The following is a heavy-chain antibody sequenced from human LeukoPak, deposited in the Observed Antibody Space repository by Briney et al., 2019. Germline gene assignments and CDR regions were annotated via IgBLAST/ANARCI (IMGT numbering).Heavy chain of an antibody. Sequence: ASVKVSCKASGYTFTSYDINWVRQATGQGLEWMGRINPISGGTNYAQILQGRVTMTRDTSISTAYMDLYRLTSDDTAVYYCALDRDGDTAISDYWGQGTLVTVSS. J-gene: IGHJ4*02. D-gene: IGHD5-18*01. V-gene: IGHV1-2*06. CDR3: ALDRDGDTAISDY. CDR2: INPISGGT. CDR1: GYTFTSYD.